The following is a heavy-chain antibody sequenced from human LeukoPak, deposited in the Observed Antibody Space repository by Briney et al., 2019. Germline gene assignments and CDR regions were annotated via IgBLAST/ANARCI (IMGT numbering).Heavy chain of an antibody. CDR1: GFMFSSYA. V-gene: IGHV3-23*01. Sequence: GGSLRLSCAASGFMFSSYAMSWVRQAPGKGLEWVSTISGSGGSTYYADSVKGRFTISRDNSKSTLYLQMNNLRPEDTAVFYCARGQGYESYYYMDVWGKGTTVSVSS. J-gene: IGHJ6*03. D-gene: IGHD2-2*01. CDR3: ARGQGYESYYYMDV. CDR2: ISGSGGST.